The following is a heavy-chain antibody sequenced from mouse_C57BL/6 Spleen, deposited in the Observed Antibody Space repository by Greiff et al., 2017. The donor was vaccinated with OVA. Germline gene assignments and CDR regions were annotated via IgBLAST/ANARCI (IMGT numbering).Heavy chain of an antibody. D-gene: IGHD4-1*01. V-gene: IGHV5-6*01. CDR1: GFTFSSYG. CDR3: ARPNWDGGYYFDY. J-gene: IGHJ2*01. Sequence: EVNVVESGGDLVKPGGSLKLSCAASGFTFSSYGMSWVRQTPDKRLEWVATISSGGSYTYYPDSVKGRFTISRDNAKNTLYLQMSRLKSEDTAMYYCARPNWDGGYYFDYWGQGTTLTVSS. CDR2: ISSGGSYT.